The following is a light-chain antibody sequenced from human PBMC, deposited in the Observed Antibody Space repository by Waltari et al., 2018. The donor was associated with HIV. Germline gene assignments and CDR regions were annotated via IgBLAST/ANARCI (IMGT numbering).Light chain of an antibody. J-gene: IGLJ3*02. CDR3: GTWDTSLSAGV. V-gene: IGLV1-51*01. Sequence: QSVLTQPPSVSAAPGQKVVISCSGSSSNIGNNYVSWFQQLPGTAPKFIIFDNNKLPSGIPDRFSGSRSGTSATLTITGLQTGDEADYYCGTWDTSLSAGVFGGGTKVTVL. CDR2: DNN. CDR1: SSNIGNNY.